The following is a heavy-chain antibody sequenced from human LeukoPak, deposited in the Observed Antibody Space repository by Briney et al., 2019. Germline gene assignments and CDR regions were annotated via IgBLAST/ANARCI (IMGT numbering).Heavy chain of an antibody. Sequence: PGGSLRLSCAASGFTFSRFSMNWVRQAPGKGLEWVSYVSSSSGTIYYADSVKGRFTISRDNAKNSLYLQMNSLRGDDTAVYYCAKGHYDSWSGFYGIWYWGQGTLVTVSS. J-gene: IGHJ4*02. CDR1: GFTFSRFS. D-gene: IGHD3-3*01. V-gene: IGHV3-48*04. CDR3: AKGHYDSWSGFYGIWY. CDR2: VSSSSGTI.